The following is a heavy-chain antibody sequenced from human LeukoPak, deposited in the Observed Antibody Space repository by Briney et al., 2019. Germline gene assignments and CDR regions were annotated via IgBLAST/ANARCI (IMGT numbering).Heavy chain of an antibody. Sequence: LETLSLTCTVSGGSISSYHWSWVRQPPRKGLEYIGYILTSGSTNYNPSLKSRVSISEDTSKNQFSLKLSSVTAADTAVYFCARLRVSGSYLYYFDNWGQGTLITVSS. CDR3: ARLRVSGSYLYYFDN. V-gene: IGHV4-4*09. J-gene: IGHJ4*02. D-gene: IGHD1-26*01. CDR2: ILTSGST. CDR1: GGSISSYH.